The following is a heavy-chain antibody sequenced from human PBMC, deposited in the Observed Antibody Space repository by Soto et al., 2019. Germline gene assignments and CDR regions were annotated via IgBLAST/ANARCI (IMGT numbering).Heavy chain of an antibody. CDR2: ISSSGSTI. J-gene: IGHJ3*02. V-gene: IGHV3-48*03. CDR1: GFTFSSYE. CDR3: ARAPGDGGAFDI. D-gene: IGHD7-27*01. Sequence: GGSLRLSCAASGFTFSSYEMNWVRQAPGKGLEWVSYISSSGSTIYYADSVKGRFTISRDNAKNSLYLQMNSLRAEDTAVYYCARAPGDGGAFDIWGQGTMVTVSS.